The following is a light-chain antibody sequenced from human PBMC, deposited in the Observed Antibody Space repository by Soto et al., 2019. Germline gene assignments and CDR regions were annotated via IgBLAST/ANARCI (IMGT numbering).Light chain of an antibody. CDR2: ATS. CDR3: QQYGRSGT. Sequence: EIVLTQSPGTLSLSPGERATLSCRASQSVSRTYLAWYQQKPVRAPRLLIYATSSRATGIPDRFSGSGSGTDFTLTISRLEPEDFAVYYCQQYGRSGTFGQGTKVDIK. J-gene: IGKJ1*01. V-gene: IGKV3-20*01. CDR1: QSVSRTY.